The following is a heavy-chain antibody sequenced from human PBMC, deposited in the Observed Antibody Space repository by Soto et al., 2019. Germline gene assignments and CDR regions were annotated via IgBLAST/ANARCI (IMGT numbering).Heavy chain of an antibody. CDR1: GYTFTSYG. J-gene: IGHJ4*02. Sequence: ASVKVSCKAAGYTFTSYGISLVRQAPGQGLEWMGWISAYNGNTNYAQKLQGRVTMTTETSTSTAYMEVRSLRSDDTAVYYCARDDSGNWNYLVYWGQGTLVTVSS. D-gene: IGHD1-7*01. V-gene: IGHV1-18*01. CDR3: ARDDSGNWNYLVY. CDR2: ISAYNGNT.